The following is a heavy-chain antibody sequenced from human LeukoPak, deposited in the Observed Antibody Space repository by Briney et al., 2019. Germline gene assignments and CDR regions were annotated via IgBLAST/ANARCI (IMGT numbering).Heavy chain of an antibody. J-gene: IGHJ4*02. Sequence: GASVKVSCKASGGTFSSYAISWVRQAPGQGLEWMGGIIPIFGTANYAQKFQGRVTITADKSTSTAYMELSSLRSEDTAVYYCASSYVGRNYYDSSGYYYGSFDYWGQGTLVTVSS. CDR1: GGTFSSYA. CDR2: IIPIFGTA. V-gene: IGHV1-69*06. D-gene: IGHD3-22*01. CDR3: ASSYVGRNYYDSSGYYYGSFDY.